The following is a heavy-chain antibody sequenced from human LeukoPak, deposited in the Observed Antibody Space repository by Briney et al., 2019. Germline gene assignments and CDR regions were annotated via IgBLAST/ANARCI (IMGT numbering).Heavy chain of an antibody. V-gene: IGHV4-59*12. D-gene: IGHD4-23*01. CDR2: IYSSGST. CDR1: AGSISGYY. J-gene: IGHJ4*02. CDR3: ARGGNSKASDY. Sequence: TSETLSLTCTVSAGSISGYYWSWIRQPPGKGLEWIGYIYSSGSTYYNPSLRSRVTISVDTSKNQFSLKLSSVTAADTAVHYCARGGNSKASDYWGQGTLVTVSS.